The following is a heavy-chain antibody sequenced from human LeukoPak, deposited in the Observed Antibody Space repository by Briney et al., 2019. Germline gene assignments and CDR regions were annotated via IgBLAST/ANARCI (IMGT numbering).Heavy chain of an antibody. J-gene: IGHJ3*02. CDR2: ISYDGSNE. V-gene: IGHV3-30-3*01. CDR3: AGYDFWTGYQVAPFDASDI. Sequence: GSLRLSCAAPGFTFSSYAMSWVRQAPGKGLEWVALISYDGSNEYYADSVKGRFTISRDNSKKTLYLQMNSLRPEDTAVYYCAGYDFWTGYQVAPFDASDIWGQGTVVIVSS. D-gene: IGHD3-3*01. CDR1: GFTFSSYA.